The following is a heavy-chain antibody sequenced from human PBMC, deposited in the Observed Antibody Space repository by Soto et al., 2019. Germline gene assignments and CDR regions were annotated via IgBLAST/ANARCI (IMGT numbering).Heavy chain of an antibody. D-gene: IGHD2-8*01. CDR3: ARHNPKYCTNGVCYRWAYNWFDP. V-gene: IGHV4-39*01. CDR2: IYYSGST. CDR1: GGSISSSSYY. Sequence: SETLSLTCTVSGGSISSSSYYWGWIRQPPGKGLEWIGSIYYSGSTYYNPSLKSRVTISVDTSKNQFSLKLSSVTAADTAVYYCARHNPKYCTNGVCYRWAYNWFDPWGQGTLVTVSS. J-gene: IGHJ5*02.